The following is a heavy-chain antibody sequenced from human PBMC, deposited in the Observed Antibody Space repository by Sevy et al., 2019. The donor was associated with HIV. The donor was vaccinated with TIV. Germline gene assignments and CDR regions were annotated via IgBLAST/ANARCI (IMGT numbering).Heavy chain of an antibody. CDR1: GFNVNSNY. CDR2: IYSGGST. D-gene: IGHD6-19*01. CDR3: SRGEWLAILFDY. J-gene: IGHJ4*02. Sequence: GGCLRLSCAASGFNVNSNYMSWVRQAPGKGLEWVSVIYSGGSTYYANSVKGRFTIFRDSSKNTVYLQMNSLRAEETAVYYCSRGEWLAILFDYWGQGTLVTVSS. V-gene: IGHV3-53*01.